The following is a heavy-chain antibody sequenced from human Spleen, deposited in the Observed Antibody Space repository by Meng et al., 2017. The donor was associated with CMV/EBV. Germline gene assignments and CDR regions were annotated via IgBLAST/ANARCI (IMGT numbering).Heavy chain of an antibody. Sequence: GESLKISCAASGFTFSGSAMHWVRQASGKGLEWVGRIRSKAKSYATAYAASVEGRFTISRDDSKNTAYLQMNSLKTEDTAVYYCTRLSDYSSSSWFNNWGQGTLVTVSS. CDR3: TRLSDYSSSSWFNN. J-gene: IGHJ4*02. CDR2: IRSKAKSYAT. CDR1: GFTFSGSA. D-gene: IGHD6-6*01. V-gene: IGHV3-73*01.